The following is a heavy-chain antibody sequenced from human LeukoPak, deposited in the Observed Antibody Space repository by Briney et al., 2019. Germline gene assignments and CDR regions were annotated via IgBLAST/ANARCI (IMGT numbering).Heavy chain of an antibody. V-gene: IGHV4-4*07. CDR1: GGSIYTYC. D-gene: IGHD3-22*01. CDR3: ARSPRYYFDTRGFYLQS. CDR2: FYASGTT. J-gene: IGHJ3*01. Sequence: PSETLSFTCTVSGGSIYTYCWGWTQQRAGNGLECIGGFYASGTTNYNPSLKSRVTMSVDTSKNQISLKLSTVTAADTAVYYCARSPRYYFDTRGFYLQSWGQGTVVTVSS.